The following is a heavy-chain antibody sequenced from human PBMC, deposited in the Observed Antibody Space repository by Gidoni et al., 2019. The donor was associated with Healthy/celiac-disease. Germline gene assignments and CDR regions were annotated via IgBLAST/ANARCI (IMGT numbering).Heavy chain of an antibody. Sequence: QVQLQESGPGLVKPSQTLSLTCTVSGGSTSSGGYYWSWIRQHPGKGLEWIGYIYYSGSTYYNPALKSRVTISVDTSKNQFSLKLSSVTAADTAVYYCARVDFITGTISYWGQGTLVTVSS. CDR1: GGSTSSGGYY. CDR2: IYYSGST. D-gene: IGHD1-7*01. J-gene: IGHJ4*02. V-gene: IGHV4-31*03. CDR3: ARVDFITGTISY.